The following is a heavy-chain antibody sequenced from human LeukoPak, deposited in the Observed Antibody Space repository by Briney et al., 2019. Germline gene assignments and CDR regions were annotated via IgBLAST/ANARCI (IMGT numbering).Heavy chain of an antibody. CDR1: GFTFSSYW. Sequence: GGSLRLSSAASGFTFSSYWMHWVRQAPGKGLVWVSRINSDGSSTSYADSVKGRFTISRDNAKNTLYLQMNSLRAEDTAVYYCARVLYSSGWYYFDYWGQGTLVTVSS. D-gene: IGHD6-19*01. V-gene: IGHV3-74*01. J-gene: IGHJ4*02. CDR2: INSDGSST. CDR3: ARVLYSSGWYYFDY.